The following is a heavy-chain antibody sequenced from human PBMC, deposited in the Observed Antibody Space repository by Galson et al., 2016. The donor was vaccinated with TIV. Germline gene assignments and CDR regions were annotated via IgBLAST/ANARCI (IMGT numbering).Heavy chain of an antibody. CDR1: GFAFNVYW. V-gene: IGHV3-7*05. CDR3: ATDLLGY. J-gene: IGHJ4*02. CDR2: INQDGDRK. Sequence: SLRLSCAASGFAFNVYWWAWVRLAPGRGLEWVASINQDGDRKYYAESVKGRFIISRDNGRNSLYLEVASLRDEDTAVYYWATDLLGYWGQGSLVSVSS.